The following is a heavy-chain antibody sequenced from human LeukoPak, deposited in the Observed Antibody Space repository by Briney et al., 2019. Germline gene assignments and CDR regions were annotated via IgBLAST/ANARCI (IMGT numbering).Heavy chain of an antibody. D-gene: IGHD5-12*01. CDR2: ISSSGSTI. J-gene: IGHJ4*02. V-gene: IGHV3-48*03. CDR3: ARDPGNGGYED. Sequence: GGCLRLSCAPSGFTFNSYEMNWVRQAPGKGLEWVSYISSSGSTIYYADSVKGRFTISRDNAKNSLYLQMNSLRAEDTAVYYCARDPGNGGYEDWGQGTLVTVSS. CDR1: GFTFNSYE.